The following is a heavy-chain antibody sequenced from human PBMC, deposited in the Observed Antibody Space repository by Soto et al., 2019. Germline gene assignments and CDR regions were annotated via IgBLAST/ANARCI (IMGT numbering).Heavy chain of an antibody. CDR3: ARDRGYSGYDYYYYYYGMDV. J-gene: IGHJ6*04. CDR1: GDSVSSNSAA. V-gene: IGHV6-1*01. Sequence: SQTLSLTCAISGDSVSSNSAAWNWIRQSPSRGLEWLGRTYYRSRWYNDYAVSVKSRITINPDTSKNQFSRQLNSVTPEDTAVYYCARDRGYSGYDYYYYYYGMDVWGKGTTVTVSS. D-gene: IGHD5-12*01. CDR2: TYYRSRWYN.